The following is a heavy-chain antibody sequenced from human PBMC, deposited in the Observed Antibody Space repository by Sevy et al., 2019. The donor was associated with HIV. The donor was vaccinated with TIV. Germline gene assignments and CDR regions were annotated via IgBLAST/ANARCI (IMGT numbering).Heavy chain of an antibody. Sequence: ASVKVSCKASGYTFTSYGISWVRQAPGQGLEWMGWISAYNGNTNYAQKLQGRVTMTTDTSTSTAYMELKSLRSDDTAVYYCAREASSSSSWPPGRAFDIWGQGTMVTVSS. CDR3: AREASSSSSWPPGRAFDI. D-gene: IGHD6-13*01. CDR1: GYTFTSYG. CDR2: ISAYNGNT. V-gene: IGHV1-18*01. J-gene: IGHJ3*02.